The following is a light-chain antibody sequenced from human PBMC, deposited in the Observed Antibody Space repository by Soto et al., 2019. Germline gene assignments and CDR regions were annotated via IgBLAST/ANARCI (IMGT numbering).Light chain of an antibody. Sequence: DIQMTQSPSSLSASVGDRVTITCRASQNIFSYLSWYLHKPGKAPKLLIYAASSLQSGVPSRFSGSGSGTDFTLTFISLQPEDLATFYLQQSYTVPHTIGQGTKVE. J-gene: IGKJ2*01. V-gene: IGKV1-39*01. CDR1: QNIFSY. CDR3: QQSYTVPHT. CDR2: AAS.